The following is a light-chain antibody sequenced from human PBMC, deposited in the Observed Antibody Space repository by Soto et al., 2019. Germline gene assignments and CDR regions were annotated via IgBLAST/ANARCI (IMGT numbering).Light chain of an antibody. CDR1: QTISNY. Sequence: LQMAQSPSSPSSSVRGRVTITCRASQTISNYLNWFQHKAGKAPKLLIYAASSLQSGVPSRFSGSRSGTDFTLTISSLQPEDFATYYCQQSYSAEATFGQGTKVDI. V-gene: IGKV1-39*01. CDR2: AAS. CDR3: QQSYSAEAT. J-gene: IGKJ1*01.